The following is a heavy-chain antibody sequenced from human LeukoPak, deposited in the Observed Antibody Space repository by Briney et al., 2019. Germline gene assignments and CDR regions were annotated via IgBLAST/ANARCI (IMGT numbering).Heavy chain of an antibody. J-gene: IGHJ4*02. D-gene: IGHD2-21*02. Sequence: GGSLRLSCAASGFTFSSYSMNWVRQAPGKGLEWVSSISSSSSYIYYADSVKGRFTISRDNAKNSLYLQMNSLRAEDTAVYYCARGAYCGGDCYSAYWGQGTLVTVSS. V-gene: IGHV3-21*04. CDR1: GFTFSSYS. CDR2: ISSSSSYI. CDR3: ARGAYCGGDCYSAY.